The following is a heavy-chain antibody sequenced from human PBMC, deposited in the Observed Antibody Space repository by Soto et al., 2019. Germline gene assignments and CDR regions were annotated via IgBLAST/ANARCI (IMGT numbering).Heavy chain of an antibody. J-gene: IGHJ3*01. D-gene: IGHD2-15*01. Sequence: QVQLVQSGAEVKKPRASVKVSCKTSGYTFTGYGINWVRQAPGHGLEWTGWISVFNGNTKYGQNIQDRVIMTTDTSTSTAYMELRSLRSDDTAVYFCGRDGSGGIIDSWGQGTMLIVSS. CDR1: GYTFTGYG. CDR2: ISVFNGNT. V-gene: IGHV1-18*01. CDR3: GRDGSGGIIDS.